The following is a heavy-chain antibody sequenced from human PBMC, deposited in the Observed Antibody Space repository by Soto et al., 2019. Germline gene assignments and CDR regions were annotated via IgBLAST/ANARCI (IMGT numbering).Heavy chain of an antibody. V-gene: IGHV3-11*01. J-gene: IGHJ4*02. CDR2: ISSSGSTI. D-gene: IGHD3-22*01. CDR1: GFTFSDYY. CDR3: ARYRSGTQYYYDSSGPPDY. Sequence: GGSLRLSCAASGFTFSDYYMSWIRQAPGKGLEWVSYISSSGSTIYYADSVKGRFTISRDNAKNSLYLQMNSLRAEDTAVYYCARYRSGTQYYYDSSGPPDYWGQGTLVTVPS.